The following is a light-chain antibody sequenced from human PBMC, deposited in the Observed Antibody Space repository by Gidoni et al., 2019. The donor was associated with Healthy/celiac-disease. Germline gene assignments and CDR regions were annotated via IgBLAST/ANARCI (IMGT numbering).Light chain of an antibody. CDR3: RQRSNWPRALT. J-gene: IGKJ4*01. CDR1: QSVSSY. CDR2: DAS. Sequence: EIVLTQSTATLSLSPGARATLPGRASQSVSSYLAWYQQKPGQAPRLLIDDASNRATGIPARFSGSGSGTDFTLTINSLEPEDFAVYYCRQRSNWPRALTFGGWTKVEIK. V-gene: IGKV3-11*01.